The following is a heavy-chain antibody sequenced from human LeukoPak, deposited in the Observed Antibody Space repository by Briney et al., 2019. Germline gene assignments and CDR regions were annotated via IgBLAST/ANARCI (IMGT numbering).Heavy chain of an antibody. CDR3: VRHPQFSSGWYVYVDY. CDR1: GGFFNSYY. D-gene: IGHD6-19*01. J-gene: IGHJ4*02. CDR2: IYNSGST. Sequence: SETLSLTCTVSGGFFNSYYWSWIRQSPGKGLEWIGYIYNSGSTKYNPSLKSRVTISLDTSKNQFSLKLTSVTAADTAVYYCVRHPQFSSGWYVYVDYWGRGTLVTVSS. V-gene: IGHV4-59*08.